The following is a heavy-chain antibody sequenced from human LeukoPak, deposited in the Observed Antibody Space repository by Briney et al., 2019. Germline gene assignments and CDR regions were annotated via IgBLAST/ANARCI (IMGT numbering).Heavy chain of an antibody. CDR3: ARMGVGATSDDAFDI. Sequence: GGSLRLSCAASGFTFSSYRMNWVRQAPGKGLEWVSSIGSSGSYIFYADSVKGRFTISRDNAKNSLYLQMNSLRAEDTAVYYCARMGVGATSDDAFDIWGQGTMVTVSS. D-gene: IGHD1-26*01. CDR1: GFTFSSYR. J-gene: IGHJ3*02. CDR2: IGSSGSYI. V-gene: IGHV3-21*01.